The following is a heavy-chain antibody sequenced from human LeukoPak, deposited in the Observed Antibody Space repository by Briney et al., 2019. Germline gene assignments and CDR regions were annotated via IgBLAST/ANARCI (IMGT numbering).Heavy chain of an antibody. D-gene: IGHD3-22*01. CDR3: ARASSGYPYYYYYMDV. V-gene: IGHV3-53*01. J-gene: IGHJ6*03. CDR2: IYSGGST. CDR1: GFTVSSNY. Sequence: SGGSLRLSCAASGFTVSSNYMSWVRQAPGKGLEWVSVIYSGGSTYYADSVKGRFAISRDNSKNTLYLQMNSLRAEDTAVYYCARASSGYPYYYYYMDVWGKGTTVTISS.